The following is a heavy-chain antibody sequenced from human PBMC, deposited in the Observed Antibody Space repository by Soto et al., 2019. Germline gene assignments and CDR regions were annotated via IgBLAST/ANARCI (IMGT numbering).Heavy chain of an antibody. CDR3: ARDYYDSSGSRLVYYYYYGMDV. J-gene: IGHJ6*02. CDR2: ISSSSSYI. Sequence: PGGSLRLSCAASGFTFSSYSMNWVRQAPGKGLEWVSSISSSSSYIYYADSVKGRFTISRDNAKNSLYLQMNSLRAEDTAVYYRARDYYDSSGSRLVYYYYYGMDVWGQGTTVTVSS. D-gene: IGHD3-22*01. V-gene: IGHV3-21*01. CDR1: GFTFSSYS.